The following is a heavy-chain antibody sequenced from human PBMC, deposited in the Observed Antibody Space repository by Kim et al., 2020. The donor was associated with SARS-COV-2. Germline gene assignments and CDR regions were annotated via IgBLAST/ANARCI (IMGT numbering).Heavy chain of an antibody. D-gene: IGHD6-13*01. J-gene: IGHJ4*02. Sequence: SETLSLTCTVSGGSISSSSYYWGWIRQPPGKGLEWIGSIYYSGSTYYNPSLKSRVTISVDTSKNRFSLKLSSVTAADTAVYYCARVMGIAAAGINFDYWGQGTRVTVSS. CDR3: ARVMGIAAAGINFDY. CDR1: GGSISSSSYY. V-gene: IGHV4-39*07. CDR2: IYYSGST.